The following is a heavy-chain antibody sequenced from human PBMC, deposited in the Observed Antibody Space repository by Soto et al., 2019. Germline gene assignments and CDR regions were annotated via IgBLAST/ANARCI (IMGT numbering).Heavy chain of an antibody. CDR3: ARHQSHSSSYVDP. Sequence: SETLSLTCTVPGGSISSGDYYWSWIRQPPGKGLEWIGYIYYSGSTYYNPSLKSRVTISVDTSKNQFSLKLSSVTAADTAVYYCARHQSHSSSYVDPWGQGTLVTVSS. J-gene: IGHJ5*02. D-gene: IGHD6-13*01. V-gene: IGHV4-30-4*01. CDR1: GGSISSGDYY. CDR2: IYYSGST.